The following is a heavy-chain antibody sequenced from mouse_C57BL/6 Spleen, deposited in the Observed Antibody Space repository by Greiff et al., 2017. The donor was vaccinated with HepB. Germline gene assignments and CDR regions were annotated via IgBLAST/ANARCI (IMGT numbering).Heavy chain of an antibody. CDR2: KWSGGST. V-gene: IGHV2-2*01. CDR1: GFSLTSYG. CDR3: ARNRGSNGYFDV. J-gene: IGHJ1*03. Sequence: VKVVESGPGLVQPSQSLSITCTVSGFSLTSYGVHWVRQSPGKGLEWLGVKWSGGSTDYNAAFISRLSISKDNSKSQVFFKMNSLQADDTAIYYCARNRGSNGYFDVWGTGTTVTVSS. D-gene: IGHD2-5*01.